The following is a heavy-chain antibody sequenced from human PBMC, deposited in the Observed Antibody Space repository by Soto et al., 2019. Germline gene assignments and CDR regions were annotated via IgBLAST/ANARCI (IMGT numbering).Heavy chain of an antibody. CDR3: AKGYSPGPNLGYVFDP. CDR1: GDSLSSNTAS. Sequence: SQTLSLTCVMSGDSLSSNTASWNWIRQSPSRGLEWLGRTYFRSKWYNDYAVSVKSRIIINPDTSNNQFSLHLNSVTPEDKAVYFSAKGYSPGPNLGYVFDPWGQGSMVTVAS. D-gene: IGHD5-12*01. V-gene: IGHV6-1*01. CDR2: TYFRSKWYN. J-gene: IGHJ5*02.